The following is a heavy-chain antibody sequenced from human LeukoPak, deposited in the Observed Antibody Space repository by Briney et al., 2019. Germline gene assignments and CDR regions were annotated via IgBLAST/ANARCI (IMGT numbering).Heavy chain of an antibody. D-gene: IGHD3-3*01. V-gene: IGHV4-39*07. CDR2: IYYSGST. CDR3: ARHWSGTFDY. CDR1: GGSISSSYYY. Sequence: SETLSLTCTVSGGSISSSYYYWGWIRQPPRKGLQWIGSIYYSGSTYYNPSLKSRVTISLDTSKNQFSLKLYSVTAADTAVYYCARHWSGTFDYWGQGTLVTVSS. J-gene: IGHJ4*02.